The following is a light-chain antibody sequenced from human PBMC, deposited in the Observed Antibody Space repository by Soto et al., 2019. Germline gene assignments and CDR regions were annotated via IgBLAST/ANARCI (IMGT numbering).Light chain of an antibody. CDR2: AAS. Sequence: AIQMTQSPSSLSASVGDRVTITCRASQGIGNDLGWYQQKSGKAPKLLIHAASNLQSGVPSRFSGSGSGTDFTLTISGLQPEDVATYPLTFGGGTKVEI. V-gene: IGKV1-6*01. CDR3: T. CDR1: QGIGND. J-gene: IGKJ4*01.